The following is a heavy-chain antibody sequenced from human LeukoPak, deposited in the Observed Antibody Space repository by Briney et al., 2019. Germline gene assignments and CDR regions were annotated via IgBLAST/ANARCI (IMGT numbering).Heavy chain of an antibody. V-gene: IGHV3-74*01. CDR2: INTDGRTT. Sequence: GGSLRLSCAASGFTFNTHWMHWVRHAPGKGLVWVSRINTDGRTTDYADSVKGRFTISRDNSKNTLYLQMNSLRAEDTAVYYCAKDRRYCTNGVCWAGYYYYMDVWGKGITVTVSS. D-gene: IGHD2-8*01. CDR1: GFTFNTHW. CDR3: AKDRRYCTNGVCWAGYYYYMDV. J-gene: IGHJ6*03.